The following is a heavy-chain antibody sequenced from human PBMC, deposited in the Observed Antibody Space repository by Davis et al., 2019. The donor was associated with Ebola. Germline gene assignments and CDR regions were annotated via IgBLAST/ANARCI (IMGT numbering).Heavy chain of an antibody. CDR2: IYYSGST. Sequence: SETLSLTCTVSGGSISSSSYYWGWIRQPPGKGLEWIGSIYYSGSTYYNPSLKSRVTISVDTSKNQFSLKLSSVTAADTAVYYCATTLSYGIIEFDYWGQGTLVTVSS. D-gene: IGHD5-18*01. V-gene: IGHV4-39*07. CDR1: GGSISSSSYY. J-gene: IGHJ4*02. CDR3: ATTLSYGIIEFDY.